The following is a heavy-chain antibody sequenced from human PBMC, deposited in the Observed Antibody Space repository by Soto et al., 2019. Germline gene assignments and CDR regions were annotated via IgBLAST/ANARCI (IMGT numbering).Heavy chain of an antibody. CDR1: GYTFSDYY. D-gene: IGHD3-3*01. J-gene: IGHJ4*02. CDR3: ARGGVTVFGVVDY. V-gene: IGHV1-2*02. CDR2: IHAKSGTT. Sequence: ASVKVSCKASGYTFSDYYMHWLRQAPGQGPEWMGWIHAKSGTTNYAQNFQGRVTLTRDTSISTAYMQLSRLTSDDTAVYFCARGGVTVFGVVDYWGQGTQVTVSS.